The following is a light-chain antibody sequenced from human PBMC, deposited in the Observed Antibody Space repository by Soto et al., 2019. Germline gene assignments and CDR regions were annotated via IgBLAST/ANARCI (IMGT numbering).Light chain of an antibody. Sequence: QSALTQPASLSGSPGQSITISCTGPSRDVGGNNYVSWYQQHPGKAPKLMIYDVSNRPSGVSNRFSGSKSGNTASLTISGLQAEDEADYYCSSYTSSSLYVFGTGTKLTVL. J-gene: IGLJ1*01. CDR3: SSYTSSSLYV. CDR2: DVS. CDR1: SRDVGGNNY. V-gene: IGLV2-14*01.